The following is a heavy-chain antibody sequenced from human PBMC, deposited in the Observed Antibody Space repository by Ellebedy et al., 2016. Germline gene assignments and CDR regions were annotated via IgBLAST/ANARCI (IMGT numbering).Heavy chain of an antibody. D-gene: IGHD5-12*01. CDR1: GFTFSNYW. CDR3: ARASGYSGYDYSYYYYMDV. J-gene: IGHJ6*03. V-gene: IGHV3-7*01. Sequence: GESLKISXAASGFTFSNYWMSWVRQTPGKGLEWVANIKQDGSEKYYVDSVKGRFTISRDNAKNSLYLQMNSLRAEDTAVYYCARASGYSGYDYSYYYYMDVWGKGTTVTVSS. CDR2: IKQDGSEK.